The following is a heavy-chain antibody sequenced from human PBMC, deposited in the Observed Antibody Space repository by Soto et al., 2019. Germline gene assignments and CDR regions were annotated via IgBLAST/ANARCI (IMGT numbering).Heavy chain of an antibody. CDR3: ARDDVLIDY. V-gene: IGHV3-74*03. D-gene: IGHD3-9*01. CDR2: INGDGSST. J-gene: IGHJ4*02. Sequence: EVQLVESGGGLVQPGGSLRLSCAASGFTFTTYWMHWVRQAPGKGLVWVSRINGDGSSTTYADSVKGRFTISRDNAKNTLYLQMNSLRDEDTSVYYCARDDVLIDYWGQGTLVTVSS. CDR1: GFTFTTYW.